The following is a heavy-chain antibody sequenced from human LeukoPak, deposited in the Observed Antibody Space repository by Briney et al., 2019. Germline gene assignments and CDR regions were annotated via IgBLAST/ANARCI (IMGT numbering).Heavy chain of an antibody. V-gene: IGHV3-23*01. CDR1: GFTFSSYA. Sequence: GGSLRLSCAASGFTFSSYAMSWVRQAPGKGLEWVSAISGSGGSTYYADSVKGRFTISRDNSKNTLYLQMNSLRAEDTAVYYCAKDPSKENYDFWSGYYNDYWGQGTLVTVSS. CDR2: ISGSGGST. D-gene: IGHD3-3*01. J-gene: IGHJ4*02. CDR3: AKDPSKENYDFWSGYYNDY.